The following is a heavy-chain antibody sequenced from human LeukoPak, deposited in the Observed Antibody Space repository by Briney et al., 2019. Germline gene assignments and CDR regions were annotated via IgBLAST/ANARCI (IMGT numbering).Heavy chain of an antibody. CDR1: GXIFSSYA. V-gene: IGHV3-64D*09. CDR2: ISSNGGST. Sequence: GGSLRLSCSASGXIFSSYAMHWVRQAPGKGLEYVSAISSNGGSTYYADSVKGRFTISRDNSKNTLYLQMSSLRAEDTAVYYCVKVGYCSGGRCNNWFDPWGQGTLVTVSS. CDR3: VKVGYCSGGRCNNWFDP. J-gene: IGHJ5*02. D-gene: IGHD2-15*01.